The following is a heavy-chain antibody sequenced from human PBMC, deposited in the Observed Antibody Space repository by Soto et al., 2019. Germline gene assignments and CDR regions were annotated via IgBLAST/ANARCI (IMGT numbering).Heavy chain of an antibody. J-gene: IGHJ4*02. Sequence: QVQLEESGPGLVKPSQTLSLSCTVSGGSVTSADSYWSWIRQAPGEGLEWVGHIYHSGTTYYNPSPKGRLTISVETSKNQFSLTLSTVTAADTAMYFCARGRLAGHPTPPHAYWGKGTLVTVSP. CDR1: GGSVTSADSY. D-gene: IGHD3-10*01. CDR2: IYHSGTT. CDR3: ARGRLAGHPTPPHAY. V-gene: IGHV4-30-4*01.